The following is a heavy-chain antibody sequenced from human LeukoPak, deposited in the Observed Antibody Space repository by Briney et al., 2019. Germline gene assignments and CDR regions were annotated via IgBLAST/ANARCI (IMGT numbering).Heavy chain of an antibody. V-gene: IGHV1-2*02. Sequence: ASVKVSCKASGYTFTGYYMHWVRQAPGQGLEWMGWINPNSGGTNYAQKFQGRVTMTRDTSISTAYMELSRLRSDDTAVYYCARGLLWFGEYYYFDYWGQGTLVTVSS. CDR2: INPNSGGT. CDR1: GYTFTGYY. CDR3: ARGLLWFGEYYYFDY. J-gene: IGHJ4*02. D-gene: IGHD3-10*01.